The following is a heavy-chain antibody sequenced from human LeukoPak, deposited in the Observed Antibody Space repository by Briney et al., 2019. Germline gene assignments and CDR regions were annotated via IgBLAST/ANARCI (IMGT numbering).Heavy chain of an antibody. D-gene: IGHD3-10*01. J-gene: IGHJ6*02. CDR2: IYYSGST. V-gene: IGHV4-39*07. Sequence: SETLSLTCTVPGGSISSSSYYWGWIRQPPGKGLEWIGSIYYSGSTYYNPSLKSRVTISLDTSKNQFSLKLSSVTAADTAVYYCARYGSGSYSPLDMDVWGQGTTVTVSS. CDR1: GGSISSSSYY. CDR3: ARYGSGSYSPLDMDV.